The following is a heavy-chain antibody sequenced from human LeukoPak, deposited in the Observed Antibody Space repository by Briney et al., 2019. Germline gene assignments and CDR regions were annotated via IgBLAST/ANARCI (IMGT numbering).Heavy chain of an antibody. CDR2: IYYSGST. J-gene: IGHJ4*02. CDR3: ARETRSGGYNYNVDY. V-gene: IGHV4-59*01. CDR1: GGSISSYY. Sequence: SETLSLTCSVSGGSISSYYWSWIRQPPGKGLEWIGYIYYSGSTNYNPSLKSRVTISVDTSKNQFSLKLSSVTAADTAVYYCARETRSGGYNYNVDYWGQGTLVTVSS. D-gene: IGHD5-24*01.